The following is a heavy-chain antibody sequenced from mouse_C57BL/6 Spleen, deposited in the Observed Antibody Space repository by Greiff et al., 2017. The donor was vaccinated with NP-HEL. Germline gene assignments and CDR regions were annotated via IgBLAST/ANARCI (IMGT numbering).Heavy chain of an antibody. CDR1: GFTFSDAW. V-gene: IGHV6-6*01. J-gene: IGHJ3*01. CDR3: NRGFYDGYYAWFAY. D-gene: IGHD2-3*01. CDR2: IRNKANNHAT. Sequence: EVQVVESGGGLVQPGGSMKLSCAASGFTFSDAWMDWVRQSPEKGLEWVAEIRNKANNHATYYAESVKGRFTISRDDSKSSVYLQMNSLRAEDTGIYYCNRGFYDGYYAWFAYWGQGTLVTVSA.